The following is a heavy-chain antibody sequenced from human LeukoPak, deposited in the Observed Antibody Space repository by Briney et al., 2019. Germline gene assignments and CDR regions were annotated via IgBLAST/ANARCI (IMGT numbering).Heavy chain of an antibody. CDR3: ARAVVVPAAIKKYYFDY. J-gene: IGHJ4*02. Sequence: PSETLSLTCTVSGVSISSSNSYWGWIRQPPGKGLEWIGSIYYSGNTYYNASLKSQVSISIDTSKNQFSLKLSSVTAADTAVYYCARAVVVPAAIKKYYFDYWGQGTLVTVSS. D-gene: IGHD2-2*01. CDR1: GVSISSSNSY. V-gene: IGHV4-39*07. CDR2: IYYSGNT.